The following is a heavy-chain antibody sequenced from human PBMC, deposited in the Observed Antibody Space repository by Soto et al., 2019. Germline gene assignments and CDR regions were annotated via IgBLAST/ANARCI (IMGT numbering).Heavy chain of an antibody. CDR3: ARDGAVAGDTNFDY. CDR2: INTGNGNT. Sequence: EASVKVSCKASGYTFTHYAMHWVRQAPGQRLEWMGWINTGNGNTKYSQKFQGRVTITTDTSASTAYMELSSLRSEDTAVYYCARDGAVAGDTNFDYWGQGTLVTVSS. CDR1: GYTFTHYA. D-gene: IGHD6-19*01. J-gene: IGHJ4*02. V-gene: IGHV1-3*04.